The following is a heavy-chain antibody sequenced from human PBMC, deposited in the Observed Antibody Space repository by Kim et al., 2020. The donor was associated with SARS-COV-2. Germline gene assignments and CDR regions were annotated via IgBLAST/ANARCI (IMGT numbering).Heavy chain of an antibody. D-gene: IGHD3-3*02. V-gene: IGHV3-15*01. J-gene: IGHJ4*02. Sequence: GGPAAYGAPVKGRFTISRDDTKNPMSLQMNSLKTEDTAVYYCATGNKLGYWGQGTLVTVSS. CDR3: ATGNKLGY. CDR2: GGPA.